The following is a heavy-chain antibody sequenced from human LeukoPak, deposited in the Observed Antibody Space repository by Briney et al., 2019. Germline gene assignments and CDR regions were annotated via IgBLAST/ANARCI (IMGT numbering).Heavy chain of an antibody. CDR2: IYSGGST. J-gene: IGHJ4*02. CDR3: AKDHSGSLPQRFDY. CDR1: EFSVGSNY. Sequence: GGSLRLSCAASEFSVGSNYMTWVRQAPGKGLEWVSLIYSGGSTYYADSVKGRFTISRDNSRNTLYLQMNSLRAEDTAIYYCAKDHSGSLPQRFDYWGQGTLVTVSS. D-gene: IGHD1-26*01. V-gene: IGHV3-66*01.